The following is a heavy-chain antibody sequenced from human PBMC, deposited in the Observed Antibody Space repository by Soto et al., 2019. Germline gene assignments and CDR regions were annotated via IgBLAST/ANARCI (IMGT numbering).Heavy chain of an antibody. CDR1: GFTFDDYT. CDR3: AKEKGYYYDSSGPPDAFDI. CDR2: ISWDGGST. J-gene: IGHJ3*02. V-gene: IGHV3-43*01. D-gene: IGHD3-22*01. Sequence: PVGSRRLSCAASGFTFDDYTMHWVRQAPGKGLEWVSLISWDGGSTYYADSVKGRFTISRDNSKNSLYLQMNSLRTEDTALYYCAKEKGYYYDSSGPPDAFDIWGQGTMVTVSS.